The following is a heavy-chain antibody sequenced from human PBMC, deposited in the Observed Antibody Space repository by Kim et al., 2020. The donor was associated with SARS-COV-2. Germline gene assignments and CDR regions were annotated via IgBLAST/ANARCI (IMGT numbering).Heavy chain of an antibody. CDR3: AKLILSSGDYFAY. D-gene: IGHD2-15*01. J-gene: IGHJ4*02. Sequence: GGSLRLSCAASVYTFSSYALNWVRQAPGKGLEWVATINTGGGTTNYADSVKGRFTISRDNSKNMLYLQMNSLRAEDTAVYYCAKLILSSGDYFAYWGQGTLVTVSS. CDR1: VYTFSSYA. CDR2: INTGGGTT. V-gene: IGHV3-23*01.